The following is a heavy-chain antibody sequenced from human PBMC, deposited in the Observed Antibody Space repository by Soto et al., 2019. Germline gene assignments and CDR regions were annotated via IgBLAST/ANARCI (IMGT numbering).Heavy chain of an antibody. CDR3: ARVLYYGSGSYSPYGMDV. CDR2: VSPPFRTS. V-gene: IGHV1-69*01. D-gene: IGHD3-10*01. Sequence: QVQLVHSGAEVKKPASSVKWSCKTSGVSFNNNGIGWVRQAPGHGLEWMGGVSPPFRTSNYARKFQGRISITADASTGTVNMELSSLTSEDTAQYYCARVLYYGSGSYSPYGMDVWGQGTTVTVSS. J-gene: IGHJ6*02. CDR1: GVSFNNNG.